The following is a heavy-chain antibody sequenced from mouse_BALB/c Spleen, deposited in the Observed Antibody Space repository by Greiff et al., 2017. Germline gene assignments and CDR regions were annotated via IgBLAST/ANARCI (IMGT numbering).Heavy chain of an antibody. CDR3: ATLWSFYAMDY. CDR2: IWSGGST. V-gene: IGHV2-2*02. J-gene: IGHJ4*01. D-gene: IGHD1-1*02. CDR1: GFSLTSYG. Sequence: QVQLQQSGPGLVQPSQSLSITCTVSGFSLTSYGVHWVRQSPGQGLEWLGVIWSGGSTDYNAAFISRLSISKDNSKSQVFFKMNSLQANDTAIYYCATLWSFYAMDYWGQGTSVTVSS.